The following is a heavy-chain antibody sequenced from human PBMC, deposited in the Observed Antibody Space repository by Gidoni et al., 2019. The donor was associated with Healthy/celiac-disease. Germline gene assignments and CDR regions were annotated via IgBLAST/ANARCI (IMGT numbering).Heavy chain of an antibody. J-gene: IGHJ6*02. Sequence: QVQLQQSGPGLVKPSQTLSLTCAISGDRVSSNSAAWNWIRQSPSRGLEWLGRTYYRSKWYNDYAVSVKSRITINPDTSKSQFSLQLNSVTPEDTAVYYCARDRWLEPYYYYYGMDVWGQGTTVTVSS. CDR1: GDRVSSNSAA. CDR2: TYYRSKWYN. CDR3: ARDRWLEPYYYYYGMDV. V-gene: IGHV6-1*01. D-gene: IGHD6-19*01.